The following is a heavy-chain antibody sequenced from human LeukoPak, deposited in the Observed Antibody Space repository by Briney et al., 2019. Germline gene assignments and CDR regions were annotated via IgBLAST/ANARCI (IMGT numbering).Heavy chain of an antibody. D-gene: IGHD3-10*01. Sequence: SETLSLTCAVYGGSFSGYYWSWIRQPPGKGLEWIGEINHSGSTNYNPSLKSRVTISVDTSKNQFSLKLSSVTAADTAVYYCARGLHYYGSGSYHYYYGMDVWGQGTTVTVSS. CDR1: GGSFSGYY. V-gene: IGHV4-34*01. CDR2: INHSGST. CDR3: ARGLHYYGSGSYHYYYGMDV. J-gene: IGHJ6*02.